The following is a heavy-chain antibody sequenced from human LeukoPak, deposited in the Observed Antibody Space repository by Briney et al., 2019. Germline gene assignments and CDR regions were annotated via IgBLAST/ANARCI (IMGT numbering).Heavy chain of an antibody. D-gene: IGHD5-18*01. V-gene: IGHV3-9*01. J-gene: IGHJ4*02. CDR1: GFTFDDYA. CDR3: ARGSGGLYSYGSGYFDY. Sequence: GGSLRLSCAASGFTFDDYAMHWVRQAPGKGLEWVSGISWNSGSIGYADSVKGRFTISRDNAKNTLYLQMNSLRAEDTAVYYCARGSGGLYSYGSGYFDYWGQGTLVTVSS. CDR2: ISWNSGSI.